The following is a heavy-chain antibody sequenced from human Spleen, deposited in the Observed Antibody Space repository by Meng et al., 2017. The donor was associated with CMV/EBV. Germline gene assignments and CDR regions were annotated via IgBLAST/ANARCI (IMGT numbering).Heavy chain of an antibody. CDR2: IYTSGST. D-gene: IGHD4-23*01. J-gene: IGHJ4*02. Sequence: QGQVQESGPGLVKPSQTLSLTCTVSGGSMSSGDYFWNWIRQPPGKGLEWIGYIYTSGSTNYNPSLKSRVTMSVDTSKNQFSLKLSSVTAADTAVYYCARVGAQGGGNVDYWGQGTLVTVSS. V-gene: IGHV4-30-4*01. CDR1: GGSMSSGDYF. CDR3: ARVGAQGGGNVDY.